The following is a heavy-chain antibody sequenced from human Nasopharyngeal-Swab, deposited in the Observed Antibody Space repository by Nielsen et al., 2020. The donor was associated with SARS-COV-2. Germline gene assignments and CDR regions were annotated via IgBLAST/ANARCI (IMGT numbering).Heavy chain of an antibody. CDR3: ARGRGGSFGGYSYGSYYFDY. CDR1: GGSFSGYY. J-gene: IGHJ4*02. V-gene: IGHV4-34*01. D-gene: IGHD5-18*01. Sequence: SETLSLTCAVYGGSFSGYYWSWIRQPPGKGLEWIGEINHSGSTNYNPSLKSRVTLSVDTSKNQFSLKLSSVTAADTAVYYCARGRGGSFGGYSYGSYYFDYWGQGTLVTVSS. CDR2: INHSGST.